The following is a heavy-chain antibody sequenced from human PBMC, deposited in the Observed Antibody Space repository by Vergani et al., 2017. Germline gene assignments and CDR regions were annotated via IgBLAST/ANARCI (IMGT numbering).Heavy chain of an antibody. CDR3: ARATPMVYAIWGGGYFDY. CDR2: IYYSGIT. CDR1: GGSISSYY. V-gene: IGHV4-59*01. Sequence: QVQLQESGPGLVKPSETLSLTCTVSGGSISSYYWSWIRQPPGTGLEWIGDIYYSGITNYNPSLKSRVTISVATSKNQFSRKLSSVTAADTAVYYCARATPMVYAIWGGGYFDYWGQGTLVTVSS. J-gene: IGHJ4*02. D-gene: IGHD2-8*01.